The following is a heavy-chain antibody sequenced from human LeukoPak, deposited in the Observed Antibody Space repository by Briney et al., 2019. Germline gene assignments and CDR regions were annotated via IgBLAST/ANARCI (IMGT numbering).Heavy chain of an antibody. V-gene: IGHV4-59*01. Sequence: SETLSLTCTVSGGSISSYYWSWIRQPPGEGLEWIGYIYYSGSTNYNPSLKSRVTISVDTSKNQFSLKLSSVTAADTAVYYCARAHPHFDYWGQGTLVTVSS. CDR3: ARAHPHFDY. J-gene: IGHJ4*02. CDR2: IYYSGST. CDR1: GGSISSYY.